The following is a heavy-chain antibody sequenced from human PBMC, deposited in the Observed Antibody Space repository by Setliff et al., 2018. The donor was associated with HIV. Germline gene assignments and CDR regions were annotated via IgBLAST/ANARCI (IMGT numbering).Heavy chain of an antibody. Sequence: SETLSLTCAVYGGSFSGYYWSWIRQPPGKGLEWIGEINHSGSTNYSPSLKSRVTVSVDTSKNQFSLKLRSVTAAETAVYYCVRGHDILEPSGPFDYWGQGTLVTVSS. CDR1: GGSFSGYY. CDR2: INHSGST. J-gene: IGHJ4*02. D-gene: IGHD6-19*01. CDR3: VRGHDILEPSGPFDY. V-gene: IGHV4-34*01.